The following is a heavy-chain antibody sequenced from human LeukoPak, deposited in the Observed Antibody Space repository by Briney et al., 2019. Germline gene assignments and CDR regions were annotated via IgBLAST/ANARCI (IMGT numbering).Heavy chain of an antibody. Sequence: ASVKVSCKASGYTFTSYGISWVRQAPGQGLEWMGWISAYNGNTNYAQKLQGRVTMTTDTSTSTAYMELRSLRSGDTAVYYCAREYDYDSSGYYWPFDYWGQGTLVTVSS. CDR1: GYTFTSYG. J-gene: IGHJ4*02. CDR3: AREYDYDSSGYYWPFDY. V-gene: IGHV1-18*01. CDR2: ISAYNGNT. D-gene: IGHD3-22*01.